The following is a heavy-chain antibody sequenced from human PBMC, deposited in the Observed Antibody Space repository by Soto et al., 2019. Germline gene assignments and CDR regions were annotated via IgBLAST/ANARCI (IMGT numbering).Heavy chain of an antibody. CDR1: GYTFTSYY. Sequence: ASVKVSCKASGYTFTSYYMHWLRQSPGQGLEWMGIINPSGGSTSYAQKFQGRVTMTRDTSTSTVYMELSSLRSEDTATYYCANRRGLMSTWNYAVFDYWGQGTPVTVSS. D-gene: IGHD1-7*01. CDR2: INPSGGST. V-gene: IGHV1-46*01. J-gene: IGHJ4*02. CDR3: ANRRGLMSTWNYAVFDY.